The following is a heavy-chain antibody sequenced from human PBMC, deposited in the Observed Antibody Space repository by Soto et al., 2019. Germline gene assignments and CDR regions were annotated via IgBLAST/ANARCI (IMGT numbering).Heavy chain of an antibody. Sequence: EVQLLESGGGLVQPGGSLRLSCAASGFTLGTYVMTWVRQAPGKGLEWVSAISGSGGSTNYADPVKGRFTIFRDNTKNTLYLQMNSLRVEDTAVYYCAKDRKGSYCSGGTCYSFDYWGQGTLVTVPS. CDR3: AKDRKGSYCSGGTCYSFDY. CDR2: ISGSGGST. D-gene: IGHD2-15*01. CDR1: GFTLGTYV. J-gene: IGHJ4*02. V-gene: IGHV3-23*01.